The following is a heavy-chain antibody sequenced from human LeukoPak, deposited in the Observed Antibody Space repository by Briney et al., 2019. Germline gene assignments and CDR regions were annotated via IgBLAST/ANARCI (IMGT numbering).Heavy chain of an antibody. CDR2: ISRDSGIK. CDR1: GFIFSRDS. V-gene: IGHV3-48*01. J-gene: IGHJ3*01. Sequence: GGSLRLSCAASGFIFSRDSMNWVRQAPGKGLEWISYISRDSGIKYYADSVRGRFTISRDNAKNSLYLQMHSLRAEDTAVYYCARLRGSYGGDAFDVWGQGTVVTVSS. CDR3: ARLRGSYGGDAFDV. D-gene: IGHD1-26*01.